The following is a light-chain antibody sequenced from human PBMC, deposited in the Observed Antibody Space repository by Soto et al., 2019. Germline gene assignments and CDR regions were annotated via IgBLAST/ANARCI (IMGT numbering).Light chain of an antibody. Sequence: EIVLTQSPGTLSLFPGERATLSCRASQSLSTSYLAWYQQKPGQALRLLIYGASNRAAGIPDRFSGSGSGTDFTLTISRLAPEDFAVYYCQQYGSSPTFGQGTRLEIK. CDR2: GAS. V-gene: IGKV3-20*01. CDR1: QSLSTSY. CDR3: QQYGSSPT. J-gene: IGKJ5*01.